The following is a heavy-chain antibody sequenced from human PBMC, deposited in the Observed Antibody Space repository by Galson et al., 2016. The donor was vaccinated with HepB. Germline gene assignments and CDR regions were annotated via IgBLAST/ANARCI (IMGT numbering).Heavy chain of an antibody. Sequence: QSGAEVKAPGESLRISCEGSGYTFTSYWISWVRQMPGKGLEWMGRVDPSDSYSLYSPSFQGHVTISADKSISTAYPQWSSLKASDTAIYYCARQGGEVVGATFSYYYMDVWGKGTTVTVSS. CDR2: VDPSDSYS. D-gene: IGHD1-26*01. CDR3: ARQGGEVVGATFSYYYMDV. V-gene: IGHV5-10-1*01. J-gene: IGHJ6*03. CDR1: GYTFTSYW.